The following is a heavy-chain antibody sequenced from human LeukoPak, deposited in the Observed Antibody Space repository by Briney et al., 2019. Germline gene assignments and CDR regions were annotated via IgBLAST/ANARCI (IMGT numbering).Heavy chain of an antibody. CDR2: INHSGLT. CDR1: GGSYSDYY. D-gene: IGHD4-17*01. V-gene: IGHV4-34*01. J-gene: IGHJ5*02. Sequence: SETLSLTCGVYGGSYSDYYWSWIRQPPGKGLEWIGEINHSGLTNYNPSLKSRVTISLDTSKNQFSLKLTSVTAADTAVYYCARDGWSDYGDINWFDPWGQGTLVTVSS. CDR3: ARDGWSDYGDINWFDP.